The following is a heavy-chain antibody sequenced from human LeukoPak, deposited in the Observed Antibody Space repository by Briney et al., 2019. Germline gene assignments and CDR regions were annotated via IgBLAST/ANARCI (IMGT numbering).Heavy chain of an antibody. CDR3: AKGHYDSSGYPSPYFDY. J-gene: IGHJ4*02. V-gene: IGHV3-23*01. CDR1: GFTFSSYG. CDR2: ISGSGGST. Sequence: GGSLRLSCAASGFTFSSYGMSWVRQAPGKGLEWVSAISGSGGSTYYADSVKGRFTISRDNSKNTLYLQMNSLRAEDTAVYYCAKGHYDSSGYPSPYFDYWGQGTLVTVSS. D-gene: IGHD3-22*01.